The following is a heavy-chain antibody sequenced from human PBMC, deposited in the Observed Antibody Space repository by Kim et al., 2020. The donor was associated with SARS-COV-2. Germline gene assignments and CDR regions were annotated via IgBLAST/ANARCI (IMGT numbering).Heavy chain of an antibody. CDR2: IYYSDFT. CDR3: ANGPYCGGDCYNY. Sequence: SETLSLTCIVSGGSVSSHYWTWIRQPPGKGLEWIGYIYYSDFTNYNPSLESRVTISVDSSRNQLSLILSSVTAADTAVYYCANGPYCGGDCYNYWGQGAL. V-gene: IGHV4-59*02. CDR1: GGSVSSHY. J-gene: IGHJ4*02. D-gene: IGHD2-21*01.